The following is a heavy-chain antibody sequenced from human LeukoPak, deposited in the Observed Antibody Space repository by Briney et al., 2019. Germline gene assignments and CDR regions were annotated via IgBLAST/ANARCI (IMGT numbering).Heavy chain of an antibody. V-gene: IGHV4-34*01. CDR2: INHSRST. CDR3: ARGRASTAFDY. Sequence: PSETLSLTCAVYGRSFSGYYWSWIRQPPGKGLEWIGEINHSRSTNYNPSLKSRVTISVDTSKNQFSLKLSSVTAADTAVYYCARGRASTAFDYWGQGTLVTVSS. D-gene: IGHD3-3*02. CDR1: GRSFSGYY. J-gene: IGHJ4*02.